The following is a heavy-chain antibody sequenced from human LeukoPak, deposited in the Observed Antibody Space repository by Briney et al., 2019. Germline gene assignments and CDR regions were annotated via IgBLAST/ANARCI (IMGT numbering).Heavy chain of an antibody. CDR3: ARGFVSGTTGGNFDY. Sequence: GGSLRLSCAASGFTVSTNYISWVRQAPGKGLEWVSLIYSGGNAYYADSVKGRFTISRDNSKNTLYLQMNSLTAEDTAVYYCARGFVSGTTGGNFDYWAREPWSPSPQ. D-gene: IGHD3-16*01. CDR2: IYSGGNA. CDR1: GFTVSTNY. V-gene: IGHV3-66*01. J-gene: IGHJ4*02.